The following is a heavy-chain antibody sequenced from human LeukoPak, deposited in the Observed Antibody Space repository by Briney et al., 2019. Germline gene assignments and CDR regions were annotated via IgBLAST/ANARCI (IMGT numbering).Heavy chain of an antibody. CDR3: ARDGGRYYYGSGALGY. Sequence: ASVKVSCKASGYTFTSYDINWVRQATGQGLEWMGWMNPNSGNTGYAQKFQGRVTMTRNTSISTAYMELSSLRSEDTAVYYCARDGGRYYYGSGALGYWGQGTLVTVSS. J-gene: IGHJ4*02. CDR2: MNPNSGNT. D-gene: IGHD3-10*01. V-gene: IGHV1-8*01. CDR1: GYTFTSYD.